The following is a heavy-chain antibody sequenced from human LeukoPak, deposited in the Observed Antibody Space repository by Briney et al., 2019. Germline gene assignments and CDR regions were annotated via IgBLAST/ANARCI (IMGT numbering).Heavy chain of an antibody. D-gene: IGHD6-19*01. CDR2: IKSRTDGGTT. V-gene: IGHV3-15*01. J-gene: IGHJ4*02. CDR1: GFTFSSYW. Sequence: GGSQRLSCAASGFTFSSYWMSWVRQAPGKGLEWVGRIKSRTDGGTTDYAAPVKGRFTISRDDSKNTLYLQMNSLKTEDTAVYYCTLAVAGTPAPPDFDYWGQGTLVTVSS. CDR3: TLAVAGTPAPPDFDY.